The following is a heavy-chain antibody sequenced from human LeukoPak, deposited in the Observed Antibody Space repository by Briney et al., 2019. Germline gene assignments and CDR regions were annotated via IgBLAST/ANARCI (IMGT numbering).Heavy chain of an antibody. CDR1: RFTFRNYA. CDR3: AKDRCSNGVGCYYYYMDV. Sequence: GGSLRLSCAASRFTFRNYAMHWVRQAPGKGLEWVAVISSDGTNKDYADSVKGRFSISRDNSKNTLYLQMNSLRAEDTAVYYCAKDRCSNGVGCYYYYMDVWGKGTTVTISS. CDR2: ISSDGTNK. V-gene: IGHV3-30*04. D-gene: IGHD2-8*01. J-gene: IGHJ6*03.